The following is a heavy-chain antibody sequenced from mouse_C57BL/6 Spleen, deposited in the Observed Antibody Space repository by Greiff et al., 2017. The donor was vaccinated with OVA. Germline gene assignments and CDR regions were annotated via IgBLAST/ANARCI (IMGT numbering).Heavy chain of an antibody. Sequence: EVQLVESGGDLVKPGGSLKLSCAASGFTFSSYGMSWVRQTPDKRLEWVATISSGGSYTYYPASVKGRFTISRDNAKNTLYLQMSSRKSEDTAMYYCARHEGLDYWGQGTTLTVSS. J-gene: IGHJ2*01. CDR3: ARHEGLDY. CDR2: ISSGGSYT. CDR1: GFTFSSYG. V-gene: IGHV5-6*01.